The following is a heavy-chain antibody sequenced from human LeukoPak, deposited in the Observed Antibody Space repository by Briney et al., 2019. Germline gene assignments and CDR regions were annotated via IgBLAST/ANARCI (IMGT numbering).Heavy chain of an antibody. V-gene: IGHV5-51*01. J-gene: IGHJ3*02. CDR3: ARRGWQWELLGPFDI. D-gene: IGHD1-26*01. Sequence: GESLKISCKGSGYSFTSYCIGWVRQMPGEGLEWMGIIYPGDSDTRYSPSFQGRVTISADKSISTAYLQWSSLKASDTAMYYCARRGWQWELLGPFDIWGQGTMVTVSS. CDR1: GYSFTSYC. CDR2: IYPGDSDT.